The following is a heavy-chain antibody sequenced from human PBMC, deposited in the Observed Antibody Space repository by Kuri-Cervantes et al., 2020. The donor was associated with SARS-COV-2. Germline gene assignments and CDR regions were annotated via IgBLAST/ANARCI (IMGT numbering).Heavy chain of an antibody. CDR1: GFTFSSYE. V-gene: IGHV3-48*03. J-gene: IGHJ4*02. Sequence: LSLTCAASGFTFSSYEMNWVRQAPGKGLEWVSYISSSGSTIYYADSVKGRFTISRDNAKNSLYPQMNSLRAEDTAVYYCAPRGEGSGFDYWGQGTLVTVSS. D-gene: IGHD3-16*01. CDR3: APRGEGSGFDY. CDR2: ISSSGSTI.